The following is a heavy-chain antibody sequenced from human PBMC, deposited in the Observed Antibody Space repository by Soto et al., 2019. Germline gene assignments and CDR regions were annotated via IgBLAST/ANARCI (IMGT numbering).Heavy chain of an antibody. Sequence: QVQLQESGPGLVKPSQTLSLTCTVSGGSISSGGYYWSWIRQPPGKGLEWIGYIYYSGSTYYNPSLKRRVPTTVDTSKNQFSRKLRSVTAADMAVYYCAREPAIWGQGTRVTVSS. V-gene: IGHV4-31*03. J-gene: IGHJ4*02. CDR2: IYYSGST. CDR1: GGSISSGGYY. CDR3: AREPAI.